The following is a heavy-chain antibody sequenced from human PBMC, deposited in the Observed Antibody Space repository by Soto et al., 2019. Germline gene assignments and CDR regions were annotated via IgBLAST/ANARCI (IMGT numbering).Heavy chain of an antibody. CDR1: KFSFNNYW. CDR2: INHDGSKT. CDR3: VTEPCGFSGTWYDY. J-gene: IGHJ4*02. D-gene: IGHD6-13*01. Sequence: HPGGSLRLSCAASKFSFNNYWMHWVRQVPGKGPAWVSRINHDGSKTEYADSVKGRFTISRDNTKNTLYLQMNSLRVEDTAMYYCVTEPCGFSGTWYDYWGQGTLVTVSS. V-gene: IGHV3-74*01.